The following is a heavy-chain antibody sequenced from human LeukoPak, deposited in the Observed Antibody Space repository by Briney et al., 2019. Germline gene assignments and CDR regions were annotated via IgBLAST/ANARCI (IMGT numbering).Heavy chain of an antibody. V-gene: IGHV3-30*02. CDR1: GFTFSDYG. CDR2: IWYDGSNK. D-gene: IGHD5-24*01. J-gene: IGHJ4*02. Sequence: GGSLRLSCAASGFTFSDYGMHWVRQAPGKGLEWVAYIWYDGSNKYYADSVKGRFTISRDNSKNTLYLQMNSLRAEDTAVYYCAKDSNGYSISDYWGQGTQVTVSS. CDR3: AKDSNGYSISDY.